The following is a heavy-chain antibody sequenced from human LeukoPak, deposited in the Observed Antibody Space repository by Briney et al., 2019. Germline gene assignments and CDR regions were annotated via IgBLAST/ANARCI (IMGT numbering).Heavy chain of an antibody. CDR1: GASISGYF. V-gene: IGHV4-59*01. CDR3: ARDRSDYVWGGLYWYFDL. D-gene: IGHD3-16*01. Sequence: SETLSLTCTVSGASISGYFWSWIRQPPGKGLEWIGYISSSGNTNYNPSLKSRVTISVDTSKNRFSLKLSSVTAADTAVFYCARDRSDYVWGGLYWYFDLWGRGTLVTVSS. J-gene: IGHJ2*01. CDR2: ISSSGNT.